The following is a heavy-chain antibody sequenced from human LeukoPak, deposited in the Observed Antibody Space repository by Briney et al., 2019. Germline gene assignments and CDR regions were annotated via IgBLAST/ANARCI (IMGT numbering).Heavy chain of an antibody. Sequence: GGSLRLSCAASGFTFSSFGMHWVRQAPGKGLQWVAVIWYDGSNKYYADSVEGRFTISRDNSKNTLYLQMNSLRAEDTAVYYCARDRDGYNYGFLGYWGQGTLVTVSS. V-gene: IGHV3-33*01. CDR2: IWYDGSNK. CDR1: GFTFSSFG. CDR3: ARDRDGYNYGFLGY. D-gene: IGHD5-18*01. J-gene: IGHJ4*02.